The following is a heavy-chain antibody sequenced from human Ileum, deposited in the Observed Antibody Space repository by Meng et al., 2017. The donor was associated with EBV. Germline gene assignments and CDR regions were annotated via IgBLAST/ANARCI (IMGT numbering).Heavy chain of an antibody. V-gene: IGHV4-4*02. D-gene: IGHD3-22*01. CDR3: ASSDYYRSDY. Sequence: QVPLQGAGPGLVKPSETLSLTCAFSGGSISRSDWWSWVRQPPGKGLEWIGETSHSGSTNYSPSLKSRVTISLDKSKNQLSLKLNSVTAADTAVYYCASSDYYRSDYWGQGTLVTVSS. J-gene: IGHJ4*02. CDR2: TSHSGST. CDR1: GGSISRSDW.